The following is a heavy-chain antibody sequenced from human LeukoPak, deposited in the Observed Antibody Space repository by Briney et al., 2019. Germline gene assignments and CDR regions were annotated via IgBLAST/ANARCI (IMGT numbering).Heavy chain of an antibody. CDR3: ARSTLPSPQFDY. J-gene: IGHJ4*02. D-gene: IGHD2/OR15-2a*01. CDR1: GFTFSSYA. V-gene: IGHV3-30-3*01. Sequence: GGALRLSCAASGFTFSSYAMHWVRQAPGKGLEWVAVISYDGSNKYYADSVKGRFTISRDNSKNTLYLQMNSLRAEDTAVYYCARSTLPSPQFDYWGQGTLVTVSS. CDR2: ISYDGSNK.